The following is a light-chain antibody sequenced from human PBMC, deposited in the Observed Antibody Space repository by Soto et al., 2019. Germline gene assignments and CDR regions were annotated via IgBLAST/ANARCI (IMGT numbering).Light chain of an antibody. CDR1: QIISNSY. Sequence: EIVLTQSPGTLSLSPGERATLSCRASQIISNSYLAWYQQKPDQAPRLLIYDASSRATGIPDRFSGSGSGTDFTLTISRLEPEDFAVYYCQHYSTSLLTFGGGTKVEIK. CDR3: QHYSTSLLT. CDR2: DAS. J-gene: IGKJ4*01. V-gene: IGKV3-20*01.